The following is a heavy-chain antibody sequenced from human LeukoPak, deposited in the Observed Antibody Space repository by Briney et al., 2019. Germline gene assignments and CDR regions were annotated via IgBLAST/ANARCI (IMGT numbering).Heavy chain of an antibody. CDR3: ARDSGTTGEVKFDP. V-gene: IGHV4-38-2*02. CDR2: FSHSGST. Sequence: SETLSLTCTVSNFSITSGYYWGWIRQPPGKGLDWIGTFSHSGSTYYNPSLQSRLTMSIDTSKNQFSLKLSFVTAADTAVYYCARDSGTTGEVKFDPWGQGTLVTVSS. D-gene: IGHD4-17*01. CDR1: NFSITSGYY. J-gene: IGHJ5*02.